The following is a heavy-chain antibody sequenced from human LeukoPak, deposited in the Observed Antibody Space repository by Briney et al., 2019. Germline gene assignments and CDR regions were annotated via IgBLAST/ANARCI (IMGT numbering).Heavy chain of an antibody. D-gene: IGHD3-10*01. CDR3: ARHLANYYYCDY. Sequence: SETLSLTCTVSGCSISSSTYYWGWIRQPPGKGLEWIGTIYYRGSTYYNPSLKSRVTISVDTSKNQFSLKLSSVTAADTAVYYCARHLANYYYCDYWGQGTLVTVSS. V-gene: IGHV4-39*01. CDR1: GCSISSSTYY. CDR2: IYYRGST. J-gene: IGHJ4*02.